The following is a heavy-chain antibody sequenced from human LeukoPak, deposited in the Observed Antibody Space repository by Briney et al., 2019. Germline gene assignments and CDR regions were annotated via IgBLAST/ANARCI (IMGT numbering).Heavy chain of an antibody. CDR2: IWTDGSNK. CDR1: GFTFSSYG. Sequence: PGGSLRLSCVASGFTFSSYGIHWVRPAPGKGMEWVAAIWTDGSNKYYADSVKGRFTISRDNSKDTLYLQLNSLRAEDTAVYYCARASGSFDYWGQGTLVSVSS. V-gene: IGHV3-33*01. D-gene: IGHD1-26*01. CDR3: ARASGSFDY. J-gene: IGHJ4*02.